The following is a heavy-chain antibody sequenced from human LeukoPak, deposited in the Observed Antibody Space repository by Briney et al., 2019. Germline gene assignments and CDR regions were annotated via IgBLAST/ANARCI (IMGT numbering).Heavy chain of an antibody. CDR3: AREGKYCSGGTCYGTIFDY. V-gene: IGHV4-39*02. D-gene: IGHD2-15*01. CDR1: GFTVSSNY. Sequence: GSLRLSCAASGFTVSSNYMSWVRQPPGKGLEWIGRIYYSGSTYYNPSLKSRVTISVDTSKNQFSLKLNSVTAADTAVYFCAREGKYCSGGTCYGTIFDYWGQGTLVTVSS. CDR2: IYYSGST. J-gene: IGHJ4*02.